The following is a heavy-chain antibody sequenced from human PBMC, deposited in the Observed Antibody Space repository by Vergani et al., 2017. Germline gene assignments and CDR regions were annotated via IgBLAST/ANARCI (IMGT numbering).Heavy chain of an antibody. CDR2: IIPILGTA. J-gene: IGHJ3*02. Sequence: QVQLVQSGAEVKKPGSSVKVSCKASGGTFSSYAISWVRQAPGQGLEWMGRIIPILGTANYAQKFQGKVTVTADESTSTAYMELSSLRSEDTAVYYCAVGACSGGSCYATVTDAFDIWGQGTMVTVSS. D-gene: IGHD2-15*01. V-gene: IGHV1-69*11. CDR1: GGTFSSYA. CDR3: AVGACSGGSCYATVTDAFDI.